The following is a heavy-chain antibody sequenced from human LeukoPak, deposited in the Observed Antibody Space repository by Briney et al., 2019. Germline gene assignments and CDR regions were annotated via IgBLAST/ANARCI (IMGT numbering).Heavy chain of an antibody. CDR2: INHSGST. J-gene: IGHJ4*02. CDR3: ARGRKYQRGYFDY. CDR1: GGSFSGYY. V-gene: IGHV4-34*01. D-gene: IGHD2-2*01. Sequence: KPSETLSLTCAVYGGSFSGYYRSWIRQPPGKGLEWIGEINHSGSTNYNPSLMSRVTISVDTSKNQFSLKLSSVTAADTAVYYCARGRKYQRGYFDYWGQGTLVTVSS.